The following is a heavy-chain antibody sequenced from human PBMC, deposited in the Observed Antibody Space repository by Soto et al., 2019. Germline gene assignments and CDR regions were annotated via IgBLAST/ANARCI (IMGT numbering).Heavy chain of an antibody. J-gene: IGHJ4*02. D-gene: IGHD3-22*01. Sequence: GGSLRLSCAPSGFSLSTDGMNWVRQAPGKGLEWLSYISSSSKTKYYADSVKGRFTISRDNAENSLYLQMNSLRAEDTAVYYCAKDRDSSGYAPDEFDYWGQGTLVTVSS. CDR1: GFSLSTDG. CDR3: AKDRDSSGYAPDEFDY. CDR2: ISSSSKTK. V-gene: IGHV3-48*01.